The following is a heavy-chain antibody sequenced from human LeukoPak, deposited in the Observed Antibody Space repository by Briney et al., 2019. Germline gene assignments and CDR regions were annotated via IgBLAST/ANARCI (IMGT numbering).Heavy chain of an antibody. Sequence: GGSLRLSCAASGFTFSTYGMHWVRQAPGKGLEWVAFIRYDGSNKYYADSVKGRFTISRDNSKNTLYLQMNSLRAEDTAVYYRARDPYYGSGSLDYWGQGTLVTVSS. CDR3: ARDPYYGSGSLDY. CDR1: GFTFSTYG. CDR2: IRYDGSNK. D-gene: IGHD3-10*01. V-gene: IGHV3-30*02. J-gene: IGHJ4*02.